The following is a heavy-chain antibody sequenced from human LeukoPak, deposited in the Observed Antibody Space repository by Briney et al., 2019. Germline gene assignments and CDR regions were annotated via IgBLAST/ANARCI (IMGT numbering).Heavy chain of an antibody. V-gene: IGHV4-39*07. CDR3: ARGGFYGHPFDF. CDR2: IYYSGST. D-gene: IGHD3-10*01. Sequence: SETLSLTCTVSGGSISSSSYYWGWIRQPPGKGLEWIGSIYYSGSTYYNPSLKSRVTISVDTSNNQVSLNLNSVTAADTAIYFCARGGFYGHPFDFGGQGTLVTVSS. CDR1: GGSISSSSYY. J-gene: IGHJ4*02.